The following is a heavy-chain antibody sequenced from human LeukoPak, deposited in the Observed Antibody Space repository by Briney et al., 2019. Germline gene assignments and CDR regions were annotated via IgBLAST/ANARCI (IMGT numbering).Heavy chain of an antibody. V-gene: IGHV4-59*01. D-gene: IGHD6-19*01. Sequence: SETLSLTCTVSGGSISSYYWSWIRQPAGKGLEWIGYIYYSGSTNYNPSLKSRVTISVDTSKNQFSLKLSSVTAADTAVYYCARGDEYSSGWYAGAFDIWGQGTMVTVSS. CDR3: ARGDEYSSGWYAGAFDI. CDR2: IYYSGST. CDR1: GGSISSYY. J-gene: IGHJ3*02.